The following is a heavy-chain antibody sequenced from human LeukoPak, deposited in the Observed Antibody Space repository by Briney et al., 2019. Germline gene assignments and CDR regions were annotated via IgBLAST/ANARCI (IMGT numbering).Heavy chain of an antibody. D-gene: IGHD2-8*02. CDR1: GFTFSSSA. J-gene: IGHJ4*02. CDR2: IADHGNKK. CDR3: AKDGSWSCTD. Sequence: GGSDRLSCGASGFTFSSSAMHWVRQGPAKGLEWVAYIADHGNKKYYADSVKGRFTISRDNSKGSLYLQMNSLRADDTAVYYCAKDGSWSCTDWGQGTLVRVSS. V-gene: IGHV3-30*02.